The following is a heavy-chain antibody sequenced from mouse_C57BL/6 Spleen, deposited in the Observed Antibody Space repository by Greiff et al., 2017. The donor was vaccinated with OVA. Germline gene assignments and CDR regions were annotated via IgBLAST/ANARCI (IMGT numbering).Heavy chain of an antibody. D-gene: IGHD2-3*01. CDR3: ARVYDGTHWYFDV. Sequence: LQESGAELARPGASVKLSCKASGYTFTSYGISWVKQRTGQGLEWIGEIYPRSGNTYYNEKFKGKATLTADKSSSTAYMELRSLTSEDSAVYFCARVYDGTHWYFDVWGTGTTVTVSS. CDR2: IYPRSGNT. CDR1: GYTFTSYG. V-gene: IGHV1-81*01. J-gene: IGHJ1*03.